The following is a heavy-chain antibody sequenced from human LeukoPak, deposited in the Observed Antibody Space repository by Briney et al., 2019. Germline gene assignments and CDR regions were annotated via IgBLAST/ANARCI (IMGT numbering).Heavy chain of an antibody. CDR1: GGSFSGYY. J-gene: IGHJ4*02. CDR2: INHSGST. Sequence: KASETLSLTCAVYGGSFSGYYWSWIRQPPGKGLEWIGEINHSGSTNYNPSLKSRVTISIDTSKNQFSLKLSSVAAADTAVYYCARFPPYYGDGGYWGQGTLVTVSS. V-gene: IGHV4-34*01. D-gene: IGHD4-17*01. CDR3: ARFPPYYGDGGY.